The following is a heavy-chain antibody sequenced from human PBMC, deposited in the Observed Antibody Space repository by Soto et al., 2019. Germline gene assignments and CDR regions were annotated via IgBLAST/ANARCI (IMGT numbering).Heavy chain of an antibody. CDR3: ASGAVAGPFYYYYYHGMDV. CDR1: GGSISSSSYY. D-gene: IGHD6-19*01. J-gene: IGHJ6*02. V-gene: IGHV4-39*01. CDR2: IYYSGST. Sequence: PSETLSLTCTVSGGSISSSSYYWGWIRQPPGKGLEWIGSIYYSGSTYYNPSLKSRVTISVDTSKNQFSLKLSSVTAADTAVYYCASGAVAGPFYYYYYHGMDVWGQGTTVTVSS.